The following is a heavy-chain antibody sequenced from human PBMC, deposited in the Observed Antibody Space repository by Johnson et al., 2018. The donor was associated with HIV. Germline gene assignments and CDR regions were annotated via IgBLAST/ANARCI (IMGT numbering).Heavy chain of an antibody. CDR3: ARELRGAVDI. CDR1: GFTFNKYN. J-gene: IGHJ3*02. Sequence: QVQLVESGGGVVQPGRSLRLSCATSGFTFNKYNIHWVRQAPGKGLEWVAVISYDGSNKDYADSVKGRFTISRDNAKNSLYLQMNSVRAEDTALYYCARELRGAVDIWGQGTMVTVSS. V-gene: IGHV3-30-3*01. CDR2: ISYDGSNK.